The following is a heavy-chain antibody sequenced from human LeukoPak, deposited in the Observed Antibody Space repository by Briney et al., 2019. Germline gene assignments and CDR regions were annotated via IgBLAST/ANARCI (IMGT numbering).Heavy chain of an antibody. CDR2: IYSGGST. CDR3: AKVIAYSFYYDSSGLPDY. D-gene: IGHD3-22*01. Sequence: PGGSLRLSCAASGFTVSTNHMNWVRQAPGKGLEWVSVIYSGGSTYYADSVKGRFTISRDKSKNTLYLQMNSLRAEDTALYYCAKVIAYSFYYDSSGLPDYWGQGTLVTVSS. CDR1: GFTVSTNH. J-gene: IGHJ4*02. V-gene: IGHV3-53*01.